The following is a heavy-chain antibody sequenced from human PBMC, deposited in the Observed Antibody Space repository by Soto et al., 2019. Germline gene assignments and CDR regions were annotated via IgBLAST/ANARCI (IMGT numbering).Heavy chain of an antibody. CDR2: MYHSGST. V-gene: IGHV4-59*01. CDR1: GGSIRSYS. Sequence: SSETLSLTCIVSGGSIRSYSWSWIRQPPGKGLEWIGYMYHSGSTNYNPSLKSRVTISVDTSKNQFSLKLSSVTAADTAVYYCARRYGASFDYWGQGTLVTVSS. CDR3: ARRYGASFDY. D-gene: IGHD4-17*01. J-gene: IGHJ4*02.